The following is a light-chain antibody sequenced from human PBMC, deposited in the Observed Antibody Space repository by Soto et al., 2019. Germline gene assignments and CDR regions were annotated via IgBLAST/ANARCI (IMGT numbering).Light chain of an antibody. J-gene: IGKJ5*01. CDR3: QQYDNLFT. CDR1: QDISNY. CDR2: DAS. V-gene: IGKV1-33*01. Sequence: DIQMTQSPACLSASVGDRVAITCQASQDISNYLNWYQHKPGKAPKLLIYDASNLETGVPQRISGSASETDFTFTTSSLQPEDIATYYCQQYDNLFTGGQGTRLESK.